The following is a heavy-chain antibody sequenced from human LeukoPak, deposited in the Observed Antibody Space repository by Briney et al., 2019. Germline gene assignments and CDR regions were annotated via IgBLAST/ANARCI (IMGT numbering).Heavy chain of an antibody. V-gene: IGHV4-39*01. D-gene: IGHD2-15*01. CDR2: IYYSGST. Sequence: SETLSLTCTVSGGSISSSSYYWGWIRQPPGKGLEWIGSIYYSGSTYCNPSLKSRVTISVDTSKNQFSLKLSSVTAADTAVYYCARHEIAIVVVGGAFDIWGQGTMVTVSS. J-gene: IGHJ3*02. CDR1: GGSISSSSYY. CDR3: ARHEIAIVVVGGAFDI.